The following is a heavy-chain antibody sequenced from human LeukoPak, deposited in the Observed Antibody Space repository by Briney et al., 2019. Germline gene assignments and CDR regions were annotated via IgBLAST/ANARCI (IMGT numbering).Heavy chain of an antibody. V-gene: IGHV3-30-3*01. Sequence: PGGSLRLSCAASGFTFSFYVMNWVRQAPGKGLEWVAVISNDGSNKYYADSVKGRFTISRDNAKNSLYLQMNSLRDEDTAVYYCARVRSGYDDYWGQGTLVTVSS. D-gene: IGHD5-12*01. CDR2: ISNDGSNK. CDR1: GFTFSFYV. J-gene: IGHJ4*02. CDR3: ARVRSGYDDY.